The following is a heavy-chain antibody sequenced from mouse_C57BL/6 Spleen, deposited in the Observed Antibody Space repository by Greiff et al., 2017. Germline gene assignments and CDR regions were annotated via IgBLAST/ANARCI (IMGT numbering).Heavy chain of an antibody. V-gene: IGHV5-16*01. D-gene: IGHD3-2*02. CDR3: ARVSSGFFAY. Sequence: EVKLEESEGGLVQPGSSMKLSCTASGFTFSDYYMAWVRQVPEKGLEWVANINYDGSSTYYLDSLKSRFIISRDNAKNILYLQMSSLKSEDTATYYCARVSSGFFAYWGQGTLVTVSA. CDR2: INYDGSST. CDR1: GFTFSDYY. J-gene: IGHJ3*01.